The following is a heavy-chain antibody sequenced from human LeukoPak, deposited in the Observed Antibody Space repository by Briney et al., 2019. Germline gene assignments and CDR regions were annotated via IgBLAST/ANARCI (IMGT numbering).Heavy chain of an antibody. V-gene: IGHV3-30*02. Sequence: PGGSLRLSCAASRFTFSSYGMHWVRQAPGKGLEWVTFILYDGSNTYYADSVKGRFTISRDNSKYTLYLQMNSLRAEDTAVYYCARDSHPSQWGPGPPYFDYWGQGTLVTVSS. D-gene: IGHD6-19*01. CDR1: RFTFSSYG. J-gene: IGHJ4*02. CDR3: ARDSHPSQWGPGPPYFDY. CDR2: ILYDGSNT.